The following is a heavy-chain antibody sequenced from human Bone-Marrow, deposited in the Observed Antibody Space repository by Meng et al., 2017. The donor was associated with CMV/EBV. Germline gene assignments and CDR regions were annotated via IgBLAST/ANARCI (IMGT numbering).Heavy chain of an antibody. V-gene: IGHV4-39*07. Sequence: SETLSLTCTVSGGSIRGNTYYWAWIRQPPGKGLEWIGSLYYTGSTSYNPSLKSRVTMSVDTSKNQFSLKLSSVTAADTAVYYCARDLSTQGGFDYWGQGTLVTVSS. D-gene: IGHD3-16*01. CDR2: LYYTGST. CDR1: GGSIRGNTYY. J-gene: IGHJ4*02. CDR3: ARDLSTQGGFDY.